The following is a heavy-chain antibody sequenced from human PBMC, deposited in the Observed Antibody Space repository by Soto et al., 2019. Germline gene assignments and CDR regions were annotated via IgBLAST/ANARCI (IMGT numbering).Heavy chain of an antibody. D-gene: IGHD3-16*01. J-gene: IGHJ4*02. CDR3: ARESLGAKGADH. CDR1: GDTFNSYV. Sequence: QVQLVQSGAEVKRPGSSVKVSCESSGDTFNSYVISWVRQAPGQGLEWMGGIIPIIGVTHYAQKFQGRDTISALSSTGTAYMELTKLGFEDTALYYCARESLGAKGADHWGQGTLVTVSS. CDR2: IIPIIGVT. V-gene: IGHV1-69*17.